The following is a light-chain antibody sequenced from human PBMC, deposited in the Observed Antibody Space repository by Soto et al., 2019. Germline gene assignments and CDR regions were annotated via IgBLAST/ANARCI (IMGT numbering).Light chain of an antibody. J-gene: IGKJ3*01. V-gene: IGKV1-27*01. CDR1: QGIRNF. CDR3: QKYSSVPV. Sequence: DIQMTQSPTSLSASVGDRVTITCRASQGIRNFVAWYQQKPGKAPKLLIYAASTLQAGVPSRFSGSGSGTDFTLIINSLQPEYVATYSYQKYSSVPVFGPGTKVEIK. CDR2: AAS.